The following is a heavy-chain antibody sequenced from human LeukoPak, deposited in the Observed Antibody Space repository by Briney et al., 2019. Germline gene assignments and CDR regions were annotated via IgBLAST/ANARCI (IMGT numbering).Heavy chain of an antibody. CDR1: GFTFSSYA. Sequence: GGSLRLSCAASGFTFSSYAMSWVRQAPGKGLEWVSAISGSGGSTYYADSVKGRFTISRDNSKNTLYLQMNSLRAEDTALYYCAKDRVSGWELHYFDYWGQGTLVTVSS. CDR3: AKDRVSGWELHYFDY. J-gene: IGHJ4*02. V-gene: IGHV3-23*01. CDR2: ISGSGGST. D-gene: IGHD1-26*01.